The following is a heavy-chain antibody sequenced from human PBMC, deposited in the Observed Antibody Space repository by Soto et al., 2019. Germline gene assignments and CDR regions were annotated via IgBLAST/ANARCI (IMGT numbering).Heavy chain of an antibody. CDR1: GGSISSYY. Sequence: SETLSLTCTVSGGSISSYYWSWIRQPPGKGLEWIGYIYYSGSTNYNPSLKSRVTISVDTSKNQFSLKLSSVTAADTAVYYCARVIGSGWSKPFDSWGQGTLVTVSS. CDR2: IYYSGST. CDR3: ARVIGSGWSKPFDS. D-gene: IGHD6-19*01. V-gene: IGHV4-59*08. J-gene: IGHJ4*02.